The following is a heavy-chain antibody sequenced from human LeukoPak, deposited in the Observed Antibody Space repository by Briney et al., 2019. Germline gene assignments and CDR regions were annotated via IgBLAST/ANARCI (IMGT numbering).Heavy chain of an antibody. CDR2: ISRTSRHI. V-gene: IGHV3-21*04. J-gene: IGHJ4*02. D-gene: IGHD3-22*01. CDR1: GFTFSTYS. CDR3: AKVSPRYFDSSGYHFFDY. Sequence: GGSLRLSCAASGFTFSTYSMNWVRQAPGKGLEWVSAISRTSRHIHYAESVKGRFTISRDNSKNTLYMQMNTLRAEDTAVFYCAKVSPRYFDSSGYHFFDYWGQGTLVTVSS.